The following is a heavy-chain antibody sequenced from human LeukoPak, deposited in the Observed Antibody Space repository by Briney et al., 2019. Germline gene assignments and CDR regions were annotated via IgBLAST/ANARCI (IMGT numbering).Heavy chain of an antibody. J-gene: IGHJ4*02. CDR2: INPNSGGT. CDR1: GYTFTGYY. Sequence: ASVKVSCKASGYTFTGYYMHWVRQAPGQGLEWMGWINPNSGGTNYAQKFQGRVTMTRDTSIRTVYMELSSLRSDDTAVYYCARRQEWELLPYFDYWGQGTLVTVSS. CDR3: ARRQEWELLPYFDY. D-gene: IGHD4-23*01. V-gene: IGHV1-2*02.